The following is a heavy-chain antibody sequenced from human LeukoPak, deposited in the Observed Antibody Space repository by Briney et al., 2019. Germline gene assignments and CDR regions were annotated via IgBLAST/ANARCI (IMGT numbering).Heavy chain of an antibody. J-gene: IGHJ6*03. Sequence: PSETLSLTCTVSSGSISSYYWSWIRQPAGKGLEWIGRIYNSGSTNYNPSLKSRVTMSVDTSKNQFSLKVTSVTAADTAVYYCARERYNWNPHYYYYMDVWGKGTTVTVSS. CDR2: IYNSGST. V-gene: IGHV4-4*07. CDR1: SGSISSYY. D-gene: IGHD1-1*01. CDR3: ARERYNWNPHYYYYMDV.